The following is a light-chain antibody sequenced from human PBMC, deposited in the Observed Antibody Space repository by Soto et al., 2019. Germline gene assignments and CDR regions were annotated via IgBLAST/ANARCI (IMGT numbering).Light chain of an antibody. CDR3: QQSHSAPLT. CDR2: VAS. CDR1: QSIDNY. J-gene: IGKJ1*01. Sequence: DIQMTQSPSSLSASVGDRVTITCRASQSIDNYLNWYQHKPGEAPKLLIYVASSLQSGVPSRFSGSGSGTDFTLTISSLQPEDFTTYYCQQSHSAPLTFGQGTKVDIK. V-gene: IGKV1-39*01.